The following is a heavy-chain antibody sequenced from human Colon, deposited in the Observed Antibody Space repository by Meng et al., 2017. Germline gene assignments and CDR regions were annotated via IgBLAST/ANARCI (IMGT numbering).Heavy chain of an antibody. CDR3: ARNGFYSLGY. CDR1: GDSITYDNW. D-gene: IGHD3-22*01. V-gene: IGHV4-4*02. J-gene: IGHJ4*02. Sequence: QVHLQEAGPGLVKPSGTLSLTCAVSGDSITYDNWWSWLRQPPGKGLEWIGEIHHGRGTNYNPVLRSRVTFSLDKSRNQLSLTLTSVTAADTAVYYCARNGFYSLGYWGPGALVTVSS. CDR2: IHHGRGT.